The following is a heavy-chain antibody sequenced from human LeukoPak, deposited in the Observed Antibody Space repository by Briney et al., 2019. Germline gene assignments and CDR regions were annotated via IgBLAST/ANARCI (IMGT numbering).Heavy chain of an antibody. Sequence: PGGALRLSCAASGFTFNNYWLSWVGQAPGKGGEGGANINQDEGQKYSVDSVKGRFTISRDKDRNTLYLQMNGLRAEDTAVYYCSMFRYIGADLEVFDSWGQGTLVTVSS. J-gene: IGHJ4*02. D-gene: IGHD5-12*01. V-gene: IGHV3-7*01. CDR3: SMFRYIGADLEVFDS. CDR1: GFTFNNYW. CDR2: INQDEGQK.